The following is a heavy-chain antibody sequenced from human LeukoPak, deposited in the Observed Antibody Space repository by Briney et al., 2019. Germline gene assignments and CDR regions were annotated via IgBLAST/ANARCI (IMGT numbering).Heavy chain of an antibody. J-gene: IGHJ4*02. CDR3: ARQSRPAAAGIFDY. CDR1: GGSISSYY. D-gene: IGHD6-13*01. CDR2: IYYSGST. V-gene: IGHV4-59*08. Sequence: SETLSLTCTVSGGSISSYYWSWIRQPPGKGLEWIGYIYYSGSTNYNPSLKSRVTISVDTSKNQFSLKLSSVTAADTAVYYCARQSRPAAAGIFDYWGQGTLVTVSS.